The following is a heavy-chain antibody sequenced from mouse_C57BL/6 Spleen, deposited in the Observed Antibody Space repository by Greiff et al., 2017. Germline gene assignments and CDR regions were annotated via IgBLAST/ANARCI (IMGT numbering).Heavy chain of an antibody. J-gene: IGHJ4*01. D-gene: IGHD6-5*01. V-gene: IGHV1-82*01. CDR1: GYAFSSSW. CDR2: IYPGDGDT. CDR3: ARSKRSYDYAMDY. Sequence: QVQLQQSGPELVKPGASVKISCKASGYAFSSSWMNWVKQRPGKGLEWIGRIYPGDGDTNYNGKFKGKATLTADKSSSTAYMQLSSLTSEDSAVYFCARSKRSYDYAMDYWGQGTSVTVAS.